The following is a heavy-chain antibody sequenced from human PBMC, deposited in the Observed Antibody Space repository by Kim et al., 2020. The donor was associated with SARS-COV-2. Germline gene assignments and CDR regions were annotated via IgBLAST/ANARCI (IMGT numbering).Heavy chain of an antibody. CDR1: GGSISSYY. D-gene: IGHD3-10*01. CDR3: ARAKRGGSGSYPTISGMDV. CDR2: IYYSGST. V-gene: IGHV4-59*13. Sequence: SETLSLTCTVSGGSISSYYWSWIRQPPGKGLEWIGYIYYSGSTNYNPSLKSRVTISVDTSKNQFSLKLSSVTAADTAVYYCARAKRGGSGSYPTISGMDVWGQGTTVTVSS. J-gene: IGHJ6*02.